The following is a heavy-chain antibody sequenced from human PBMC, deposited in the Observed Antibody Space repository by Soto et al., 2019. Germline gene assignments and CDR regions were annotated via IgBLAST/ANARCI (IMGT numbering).Heavy chain of an antibody. CDR2: INPTSGGT. Sequence: ASVKFSCMASGYTFTGYYMHWRRQAPGQGLEWMGWINPTSGGTNYAQKFQGRVTMTRDTSISTAYMELSRLRSDDTAAYYCASDLGVGATRNMIDYWGQGTLVTVSS. D-gene: IGHD1-26*01. CDR1: GYTFTGYY. CDR3: ASDLGVGATRNMIDY. J-gene: IGHJ4*02. V-gene: IGHV1-2*02.